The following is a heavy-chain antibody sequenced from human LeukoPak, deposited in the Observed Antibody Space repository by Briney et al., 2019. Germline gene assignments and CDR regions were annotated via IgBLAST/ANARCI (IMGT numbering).Heavy chain of an antibody. J-gene: IGHJ5*02. CDR3: ARQPHYYGSGSYNNWFDP. V-gene: IGHV4-4*07. Sequence: SETLSLTCTVSGGSISSYYWSWIRQPAGKGLEWIGRIYTSGSTNYNPSLKSRVTMSVDTSKNQFSLKLSSVTAADTAVYYCARQPHYYGSGSYNNWFDPWGQGTLVTVSS. CDR2: IYTSGST. CDR1: GGSISSYY. D-gene: IGHD3-10*01.